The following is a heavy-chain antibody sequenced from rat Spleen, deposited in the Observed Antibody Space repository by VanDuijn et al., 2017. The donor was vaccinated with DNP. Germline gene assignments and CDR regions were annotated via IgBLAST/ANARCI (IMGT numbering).Heavy chain of an antibody. V-gene: IGHV5S13*01. D-gene: IGHD2-2*01. CDR2: ISTSGGST. CDR1: GFTFSNYG. Sequence: EVQLVESGGGLVQPGRSLKLSCAASGFTFSNYGMAWVRQAPTKGLEWVASISTSGGSTYYRDSVKGRFTISRDNAKSTLYLQMDSLRSEDTATYYCATQDTPDFDHWGQGVMVTVSS. CDR3: ATQDTPDFDH. J-gene: IGHJ2*01.